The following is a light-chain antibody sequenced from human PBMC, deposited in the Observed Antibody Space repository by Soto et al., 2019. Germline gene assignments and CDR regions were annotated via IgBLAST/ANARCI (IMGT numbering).Light chain of an antibody. J-gene: IGKJ1*01. CDR2: GVS. V-gene: IGKV3-20*01. CDR3: HQYGTSPKT. Sequence: EIVLTQAPGTLSLSPGERATLSCRASQSVSSSYLAWYQHKPGQAPRLLIYGVSSRATGIPDRFSGSGSGTHFTLTISRLEPEDLAVYYCHQYGTSPKTFGQGTKVEIK. CDR1: QSVSSSY.